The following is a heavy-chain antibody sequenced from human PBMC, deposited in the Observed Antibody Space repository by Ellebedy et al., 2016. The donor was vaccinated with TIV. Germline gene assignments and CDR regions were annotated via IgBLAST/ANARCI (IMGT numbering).Heavy chain of an antibody. CDR1: GFTFSSYG. Sequence: GGSLRLXCAASGFTFSSYGIHWVRQAPGKGLEWLAVISFDGNNKFYEDSVKGRFTISRDNSKNTLYLQMNSLRAEDTAVYYCAKYSSSSNYYNGMDVWGQGTSVTVSS. V-gene: IGHV3-30*18. CDR2: ISFDGNNK. J-gene: IGHJ6*02. D-gene: IGHD6-6*01. CDR3: AKYSSSSNYYNGMDV.